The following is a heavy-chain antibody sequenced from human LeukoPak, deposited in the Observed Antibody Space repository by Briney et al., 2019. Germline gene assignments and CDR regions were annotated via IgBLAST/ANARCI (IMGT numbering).Heavy chain of an antibody. J-gene: IGHJ6*02. CDR3: ARRRGRDYGMDV. V-gene: IGHV3-11*01. Sequence: TGGSLRLSCAASGFTFSDYYMNWIRQAPGKGLEWVSYISSSSSTIYYADSVKGRFTISRDNAQNSVFLQMNSLRAEDTAVYYCARRRGRDYGMDVWGQGTTVTVSS. CDR2: ISSSSSTI. D-gene: IGHD3-10*01. CDR1: GFTFSDYY.